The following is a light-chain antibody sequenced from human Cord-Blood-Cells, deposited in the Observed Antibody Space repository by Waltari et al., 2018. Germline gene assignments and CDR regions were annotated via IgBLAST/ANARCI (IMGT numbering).Light chain of an antibody. Sequence: DIQMTQSPSSLSASVGDRVTITCRASQSISSYLNWYQQKPGKAPKLLIYAASSLQSGVPSRLSGSGSGTDFTLTISSLQPEDFATYYCQQSYSTPYRFGQGTQLEIK. CDR2: AAS. CDR1: QSISSY. J-gene: IGKJ2*03. V-gene: IGKV1-39*01. CDR3: QQSYSTPYR.